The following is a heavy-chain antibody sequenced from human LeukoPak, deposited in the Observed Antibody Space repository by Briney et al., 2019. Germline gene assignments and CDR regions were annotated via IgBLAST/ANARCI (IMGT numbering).Heavy chain of an antibody. CDR1: GFTFSSYS. CDR3: AKDLLGAFDI. CDR2: ISSSSSYI. D-gene: IGHD2-15*01. J-gene: IGHJ3*02. Sequence: GGSLRLSCAASGFTFSSYSMNWVRQAPGKGLEWVSSISSSSSYIYYADSVKGRFTISRDNAKNSLYLQMNSLRAEDTAVYYCAKDLLGAFDIWGQGTMVTVSS. V-gene: IGHV3-21*01.